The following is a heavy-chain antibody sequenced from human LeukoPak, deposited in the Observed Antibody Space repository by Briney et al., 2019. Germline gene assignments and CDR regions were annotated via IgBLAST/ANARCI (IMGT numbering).Heavy chain of an antibody. J-gene: IGHJ4*02. CDR2: ISPDGSST. D-gene: IGHD1-26*01. CDR1: GITFSTYF. CDR3: VSQASGSLDPHFDF. Sequence: PGGSLRLSCATSGITFSTYFIHWVRQAPGKGLEWVAFISPDGSSTDYADSVRGRFTISRDNSRNTLYLQLSSLRADDTAIYYCVSQASGSLDPHFDFWGQGTLVAVSS. V-gene: IGHV3-30-3*01.